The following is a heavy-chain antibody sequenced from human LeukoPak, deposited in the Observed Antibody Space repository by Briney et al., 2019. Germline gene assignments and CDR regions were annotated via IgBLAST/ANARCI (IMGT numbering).Heavy chain of an antibody. CDR1: GFTFSNYA. J-gene: IGHJ4*02. CDR2: ITGSGRNT. CDR3: TRDRYYDSSGYYYFDY. D-gene: IGHD3-22*01. V-gene: IGHV3-23*01. Sequence: GGSLRLSCAVSGFTFSNYAMNWVRQAPEQGLEWVSAITGSGRNTYYADSVKGRFTISRDNSQNTLYLQMNSLRAEDTAVYYCTRDRYYDSSGYYYFDYWGQGTLVTVSS.